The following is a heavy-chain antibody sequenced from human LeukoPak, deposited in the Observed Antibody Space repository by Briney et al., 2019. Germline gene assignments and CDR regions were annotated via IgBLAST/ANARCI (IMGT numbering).Heavy chain of an antibody. Sequence: PGGSLRLSCAASGFTFSSYWMHWVRQAPGKGLVWLSRINSDGYSISYADSVKGRFTISRDNAKNTVYLQMNSLRAEDTAVYYCARVLHKRNYDSTTYYGYWGQGTLVTVSS. CDR3: ARVLHKRNYDSTTYYGY. J-gene: IGHJ4*02. CDR1: GFTFSSYW. CDR2: INSDGYSI. D-gene: IGHD3-22*01. V-gene: IGHV3-74*01.